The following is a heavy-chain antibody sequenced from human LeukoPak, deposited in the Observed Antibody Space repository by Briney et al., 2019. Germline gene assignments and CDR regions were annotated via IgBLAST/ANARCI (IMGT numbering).Heavy chain of an antibody. V-gene: IGHV3-33*01. CDR1: GFTFRSYG. D-gene: IGHD3-3*01. CDR2: IWYDGSNK. CDR3: ARDGAVGSSGPGDY. J-gene: IGHJ4*02. Sequence: GGSLRLSCAASGFTFRSYGMHWVRQAPGKGLEWVAVIWYDGSNKYCADSVKGRFTISRDNSKNTLYLQMNSLRAEDTAVYYCARDGAVGSSGPGDYWGQGTLVTVSS.